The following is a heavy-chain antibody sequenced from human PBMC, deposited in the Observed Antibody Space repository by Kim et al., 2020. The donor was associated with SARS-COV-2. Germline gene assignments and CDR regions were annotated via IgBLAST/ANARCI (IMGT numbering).Heavy chain of an antibody. J-gene: IGHJ6*02. V-gene: IGHV4-34*01. CDR3: ARGPGGGFLEWLYDYPTSYYYGMDV. Sequence: SETLSLTCAVYGGSFSGYYWSWIRQPPGKGLEWIGEINHSGSTNYNPSLKSRVTISVDTSKNQFSLKLSSVTAADTAVYYCARGPGGGFLEWLYDYPTSYYYGMDVWGQGTTVTVSS. D-gene: IGHD3-3*01. CDR2: INHSGST. CDR1: GGSFSGYY.